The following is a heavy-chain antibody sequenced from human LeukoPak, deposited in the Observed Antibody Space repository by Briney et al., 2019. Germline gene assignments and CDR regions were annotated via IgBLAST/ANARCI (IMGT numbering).Heavy chain of an antibody. CDR1: GGTFSSYA. Sequence: SVKVSCKASGGTFSSYAISWVRQAPGQGLEWMGGIIPIFGTANYAQKLQGRVTMTTDTSTSTAYMELRSLRSDDTAVYYCAREYDFWSGYYYYYYMDVWGKGTTVTVSS. V-gene: IGHV1-69*05. CDR3: AREYDFWSGYYYYYYMDV. CDR2: IIPIFGTA. D-gene: IGHD3-3*01. J-gene: IGHJ6*03.